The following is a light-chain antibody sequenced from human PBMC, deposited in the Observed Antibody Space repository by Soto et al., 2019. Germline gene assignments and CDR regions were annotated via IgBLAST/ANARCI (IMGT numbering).Light chain of an antibody. Sequence: QSVLTQPASVSGSPGQSITLSCTGTSNDVGGYNYVSWYQQHPGKVPKLMIYEVSNRPSGVSDRFSGSRSGNTASLTISGLQAEDESDYYCISYTSSSTWVLGGGTKVTVL. CDR3: ISYTSSSTWV. V-gene: IGLV2-14*01. CDR1: SNDVGGYNY. CDR2: EVS. J-gene: IGLJ3*02.